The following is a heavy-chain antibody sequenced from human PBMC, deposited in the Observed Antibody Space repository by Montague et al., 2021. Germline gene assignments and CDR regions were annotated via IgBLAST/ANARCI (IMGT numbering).Heavy chain of an antibody. V-gene: IGHV4-39*01. CDR2: IYYSGST. D-gene: IGHD6-13*01. Sequence: SETLSLTCTVSGGSISSSSYYWGWIRQPPGKGLEWIGSIYYSGSTYYNPSLKSRVTISADTSKNQFSLNLTSVTAADTALYYCAPLRGLAAPWGQGTLVTVSP. CDR3: APLRGLAAP. CDR1: GGSISSSSYY. J-gene: IGHJ5*02.